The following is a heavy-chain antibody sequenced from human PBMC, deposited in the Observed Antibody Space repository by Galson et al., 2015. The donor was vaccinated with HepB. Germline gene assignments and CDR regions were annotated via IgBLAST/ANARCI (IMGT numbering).Heavy chain of an antibody. D-gene: IGHD7-27*01. CDR2: ISNSGSTI. J-gene: IGHJ4*02. CDR3: AREVWGRLDY. V-gene: IGHV3-11*01. CDR1: GFTFSDYY. Sequence: SLRLSCAPSGFTFSDYYKSWIRQAPGKGLEWASYISNSGSTIYYADSVKGRFTISRDNAKNSLYLQMNSLRAEDTAVYYCAREVWGRLDYWGQGALVTVSS.